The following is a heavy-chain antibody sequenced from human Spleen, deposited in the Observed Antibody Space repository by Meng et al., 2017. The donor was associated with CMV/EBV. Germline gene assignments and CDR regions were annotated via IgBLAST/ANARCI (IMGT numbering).Heavy chain of an antibody. V-gene: IGHV3-15*01. CDR3: TTDFSRGY. CDR1: GFSFSTYA. CDR2: IKSKTDGGTT. Sequence: GGSLRLSCAASGFSFSTYAMSWVRQAPGKGLEWVGRIKSKTDGGTTEYPAPVKGRFTISRDDSKNTLYLQMNSLKTEDTAVYYCTTDFSRGYWGQGTLVTVSS. D-gene: IGHD2/OR15-2a*01. J-gene: IGHJ4*02.